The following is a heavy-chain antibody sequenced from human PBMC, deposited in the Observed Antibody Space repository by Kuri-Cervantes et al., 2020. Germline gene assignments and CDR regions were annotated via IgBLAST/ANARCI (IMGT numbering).Heavy chain of an antibody. CDR2: IIPIFGTA. D-gene: IGHD6-19*01. CDR1: GGTFSSYA. J-gene: IGHJ6*02. CDR3: ARDKQWLVNYYYGMYV. V-gene: IGHV1-69*13. Sequence: SVKVSCKASGGTFSSYAISWVRQAPGQGLEWMGGIIPIFGTANYAQKFQGRVTITADESTSTAYMELSSLRSEDTAVYYCARDKQWLVNYYYGMYVWGQGTTVTVSS.